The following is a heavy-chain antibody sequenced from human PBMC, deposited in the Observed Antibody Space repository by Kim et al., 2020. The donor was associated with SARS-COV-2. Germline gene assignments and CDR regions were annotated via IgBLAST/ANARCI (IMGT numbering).Heavy chain of an antibody. D-gene: IGHD3-16*01. CDR3: VSFKGGH. CDR2: INPDGSGT. CDR1: GFTFSNYR. Sequence: GGSLRLSCAASGFTFSNYRMHWVRQPPGKGLEWVSRINPDGSGTLYADSLKGRFTVSRDNAKNTLYLQMNGLRADDTAVYYCVSFKGGHRGQGTLVTVSS. J-gene: IGHJ4*02. V-gene: IGHV3-74*01.